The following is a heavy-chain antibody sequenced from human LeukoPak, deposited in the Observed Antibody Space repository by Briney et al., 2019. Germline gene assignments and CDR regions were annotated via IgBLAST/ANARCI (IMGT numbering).Heavy chain of an antibody. D-gene: IGHD1-14*01. CDR2: INTDGTVT. V-gene: IGHV3-74*01. J-gene: IGHJ4*02. CDR1: GFSFSKYW. Sequence: GGSLRLSRAVSGFSFSKYWMLSVRQAPGKGLESVSRINTDGTVTTYADSVKGRFTVSRDNADNTMFLQMNSVRDEDTAVYYRATNHWLAPPPDSWGQGTPVTVSS. CDR3: ATNHWLAPPPDS.